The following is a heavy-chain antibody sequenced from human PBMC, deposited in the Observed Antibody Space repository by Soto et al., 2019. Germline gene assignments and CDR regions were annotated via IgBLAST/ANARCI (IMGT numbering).Heavy chain of an antibody. D-gene: IGHD3-10*01. V-gene: IGHV3-48*01. Sequence: GGSLRLSCAASGFTFSSYSMNWVRQAPGKGLEWVSYISSSSSTIYYADSVKGRFTISRDNAKNSLYLQMNSLRAEDTAVYYCARANYYGSPGDFDYRGQGTLVTVPS. J-gene: IGHJ4*02. CDR3: ARANYYGSPGDFDY. CDR1: GFTFSSYS. CDR2: ISSSSSTI.